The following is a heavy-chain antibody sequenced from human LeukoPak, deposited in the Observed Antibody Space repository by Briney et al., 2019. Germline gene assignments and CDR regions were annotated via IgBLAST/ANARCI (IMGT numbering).Heavy chain of an antibody. CDR1: GYNFFNYG. J-gene: IGHJ4*02. CDR3: ARDCIGCHGFDF. D-gene: IGHD2-15*01. Sequence: GASVKVSCKTSGYNFFNYGVTWVRQAPGQGLEWMGWVSAYADNTNYVQKFQGRVSITTDTSTNTAYMELRNLRPDDTAVYYCARDCIGCHGFDFWGQGTLVTVSS. V-gene: IGHV1-18*01. CDR2: VSAYADNT.